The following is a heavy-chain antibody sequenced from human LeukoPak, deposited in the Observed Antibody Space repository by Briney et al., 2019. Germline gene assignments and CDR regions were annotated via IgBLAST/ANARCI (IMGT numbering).Heavy chain of an antibody. D-gene: IGHD4-17*01. Sequence: GGSLRLSCAASGFTFSTYSMNWVRQAPGKGLEWVSYISDSSRKIYYADSVKGRFTISRDNAKNSLYLQMNSLRAEDTAVYYCARGPYGDYIDAFDYRGQGTLVTVSS. J-gene: IGHJ4*02. CDR1: GFTFSTYS. CDR3: ARGPYGDYIDAFDY. V-gene: IGHV3-48*01. CDR2: ISDSSRKI.